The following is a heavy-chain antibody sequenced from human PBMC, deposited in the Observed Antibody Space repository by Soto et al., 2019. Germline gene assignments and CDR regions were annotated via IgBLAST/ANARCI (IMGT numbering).Heavy chain of an antibody. Sequence: ASVKVSCKAPGYTFTSYGISWVRQAPGQGLEWMGWISAYNGNTNYAQKLQGRVTMTTDTSTSTAYMELRSLRSDDTAVYYCARGSDQVVPAEKNNWFDPWGQGTLVTVSS. CDR3: ARGSDQVVPAEKNNWFDP. CDR1: GYTFTSYG. D-gene: IGHD2-2*01. CDR2: ISAYNGNT. V-gene: IGHV1-18*01. J-gene: IGHJ5*02.